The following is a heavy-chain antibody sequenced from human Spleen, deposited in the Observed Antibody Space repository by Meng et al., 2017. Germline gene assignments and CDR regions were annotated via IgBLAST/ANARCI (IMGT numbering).Heavy chain of an antibody. Sequence: QVPLEQSGPGLVKPSQTLSLTCAVYGGSFSGYYWSWIRQPPGKGLEWIGEINHSGSTNYNPSLKSRVTISVDTSKNQFSLKLSSVTAADTAVYYCARGPIAAAGRAYYWFDPWGQGTLVTVSS. CDR3: ARGPIAAAGRAYYWFDP. J-gene: IGHJ5*02. V-gene: IGHV4-34*01. CDR2: INHSGST. CDR1: GGSFSGYY. D-gene: IGHD6-13*01.